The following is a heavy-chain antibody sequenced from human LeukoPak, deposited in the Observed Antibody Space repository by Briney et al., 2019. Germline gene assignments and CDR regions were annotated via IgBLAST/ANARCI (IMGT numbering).Heavy chain of an antibody. Sequence: EASVKVSCKASGYTFTSYAMHWVRQAPGQRLEWMGWINAGNGNTKYSQEFQGRVTITRDTSASTAYMELSSLRSEDMAVYYCARTGFGYYDSSGYFHASYYYMDVWGKGTTVTVSS. V-gene: IGHV1-3*03. CDR3: ARTGFGYYDSSGYFHASYYYMDV. D-gene: IGHD3-22*01. CDR2: INAGNGNT. J-gene: IGHJ6*03. CDR1: GYTFTSYA.